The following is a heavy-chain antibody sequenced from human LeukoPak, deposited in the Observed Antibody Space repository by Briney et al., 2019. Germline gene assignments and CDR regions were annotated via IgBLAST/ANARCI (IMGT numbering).Heavy chain of an antibody. CDR2: ISDSGGKT. Sequence: PGASLRLSCAASGFTFSMYAMSWVRQAPGKGLEWVSGISDSGGKTYYADSVKGRFTISRDNSKNTLYLQMNSLRAEDTATYYCAKEHTLWSGAYYFDYWGQGALVTVSS. CDR1: GFTFSMYA. D-gene: IGHD3/OR15-3a*01. V-gene: IGHV3-23*01. CDR3: AKEHTLWSGAYYFDY. J-gene: IGHJ4*02.